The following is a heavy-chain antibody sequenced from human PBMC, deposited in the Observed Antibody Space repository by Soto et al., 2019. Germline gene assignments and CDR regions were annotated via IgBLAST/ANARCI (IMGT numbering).Heavy chain of an antibody. D-gene: IGHD1-1*01. CDR2: MKEDGSEK. CDR3: AGGYSQWVQRGFDY. CDR1: GFTFSSSW. Sequence: EVQLVESGGGLVQPGGSLRLSCAASGFTFSSSWMNWVRQSPGKGLEWVANMKEDGSEKYYVDSVKGRFSISRDNAKNSLFLQMNSLRAEDTAVYYCAGGYSQWVQRGFDYWGQGTLVTVSS. J-gene: IGHJ4*02. V-gene: IGHV3-7*05.